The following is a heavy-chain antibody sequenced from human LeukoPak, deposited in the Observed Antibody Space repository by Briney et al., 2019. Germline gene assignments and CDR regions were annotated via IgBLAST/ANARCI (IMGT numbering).Heavy chain of an antibody. CDR2: ISSSSSYI. D-gene: IGHD6-6*01. J-gene: IGHJ4*02. CDR1: GFTFSSYS. Sequence: GGSLRLSCAASGFTFSSYSMNWVRQAPGKGLEWVSSISSSSSYIYYADSVRGRFTISRDNAKNSLYLQMNSLRTEDTAVYYCARDFVRIAALSDIGYWGQGPLVTVSS. V-gene: IGHV3-21*01. CDR3: ARDFVRIAALSDIGY.